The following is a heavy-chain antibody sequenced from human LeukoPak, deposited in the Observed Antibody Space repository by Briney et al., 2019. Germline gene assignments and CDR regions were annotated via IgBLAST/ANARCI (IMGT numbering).Heavy chain of an antibody. CDR2: INHSGST. D-gene: IGHD6-19*01. Sequence: SETLSLTCAVYGGSFSGYYWSWIRQPPGKWLEWIGEINHSGSTNYNPSLKSRVTISVDTSKNQFSLKLSSVTAADTAVYYCARRFRQSGWDDAFDIWGQGTMVTVSS. V-gene: IGHV4-34*01. CDR1: GGSFSGYY. CDR3: ARRFRQSGWDDAFDI. J-gene: IGHJ3*02.